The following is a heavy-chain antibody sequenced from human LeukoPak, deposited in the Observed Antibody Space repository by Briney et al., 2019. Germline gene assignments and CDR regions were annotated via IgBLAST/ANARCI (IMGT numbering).Heavy chain of an antibody. J-gene: IGHJ3*01. Sequence: GGSLRLSCAASGFTFSRSWMSWVRQAPRRGLVWVSRINSKGSGTIYADSVKGRFTISRDNAKNTLYLQMNKLRAEDTAVYYCARDSYYYDSSSYYIDTHAFDLWGQGTMVTVSS. V-gene: IGHV3-74*01. CDR1: GFTFSRSW. CDR3: ARDSYYYDSSSYYIDTHAFDL. CDR2: INSKGSGT. D-gene: IGHD3-22*01.